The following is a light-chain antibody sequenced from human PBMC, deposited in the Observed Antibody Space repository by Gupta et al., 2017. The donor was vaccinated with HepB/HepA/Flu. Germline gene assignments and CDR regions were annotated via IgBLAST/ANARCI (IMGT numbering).Light chain of an antibody. Sequence: EIIMTQSPATLSVSPGERVTLSCRASQSVLTNLAWFQQKPGQPPRLLIFGASTRATDTPARFSGSGSGTEFTLTISRLQSEDFVVYCCHHENNWPRSFGQGTKVAI. CDR2: GAS. CDR3: HHENNWPRS. V-gene: IGKV3-15*01. J-gene: IGKJ1*01. CDR1: QSVLTN.